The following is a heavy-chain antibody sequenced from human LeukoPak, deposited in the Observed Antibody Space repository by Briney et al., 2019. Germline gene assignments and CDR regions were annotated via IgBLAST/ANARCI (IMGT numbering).Heavy chain of an antibody. D-gene: IGHD5-18*01. J-gene: IGHJ6*03. Sequence: SETLSLTCDVYGGSFSGCYWGWIRQPPGKGLEWIGSMSYSGSTYYHPSLKSRVTISVDTSKTQFSLMLSSVTAADTAVYYCARTTEGGYTHDYFYYYYMDVWGKGTTVTISS. CDR1: GGSFSGCY. CDR3: ARTTEGGYTHDYFYYYYMDV. CDR2: MSYSGST. V-gene: IGHV4-34*01.